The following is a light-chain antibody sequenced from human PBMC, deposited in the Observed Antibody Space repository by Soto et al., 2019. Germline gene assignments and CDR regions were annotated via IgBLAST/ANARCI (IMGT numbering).Light chain of an antibody. CDR1: SSNIGSNY. CDR3: AAWDYSLSGVV. V-gene: IGLV1-47*01. CDR2: RNN. J-gene: IGLJ2*01. Sequence: QSVLTQPPSASGTPGQRVTISCSGSSSNIGSNYVYWYQQLPGTAPKLLIYRNNQRPSGVPDRFSGSKSGTSASLAISGLRSEYEDDYYGAAWDYSLSGVVFGGGTKLTVL.